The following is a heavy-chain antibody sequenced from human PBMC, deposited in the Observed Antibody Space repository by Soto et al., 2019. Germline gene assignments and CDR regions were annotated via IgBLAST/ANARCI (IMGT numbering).Heavy chain of an antibody. J-gene: IGHJ4*02. Sequence: QVRLVQSGAEVKKPGASVKVSCKTYGYDFTNYGINWVRQAPGQGLERMGWISAYNGNIVYAQNFRGRATLTTDTSTGSAYMELRSLRSDDTAVYYCARGPDILTGWKFTFWGPGTLVTVSS. V-gene: IGHV1-18*01. D-gene: IGHD3-9*01. CDR2: ISAYNGNI. CDR1: GYDFTNYG. CDR3: ARGPDILTGWKFTF.